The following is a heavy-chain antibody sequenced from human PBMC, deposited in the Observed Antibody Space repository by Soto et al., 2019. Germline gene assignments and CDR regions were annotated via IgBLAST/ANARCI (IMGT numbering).Heavy chain of an antibody. CDR3: ASPGGATDY. CDR1: AGTFSSYS. V-gene: IGHV1-69*13. CDR2: IIPIFGTA. D-gene: IGHD3-10*01. Sequence: GASVKVSCKACAGTFSSYSISWVRQAPGQGLEWMGGIIPIFGTANYAQKFQGRVTITADESTSTAYMELSSLRSEDTAVYYCASPGGATDYWGQGPRATVSA. J-gene: IGHJ4*02.